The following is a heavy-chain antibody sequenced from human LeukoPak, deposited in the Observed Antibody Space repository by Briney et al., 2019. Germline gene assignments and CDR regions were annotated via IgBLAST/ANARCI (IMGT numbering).Heavy chain of an antibody. J-gene: IGHJ4*02. CDR3: ARAAVRGIAAAVSFDY. V-gene: IGHV3-11*06. D-gene: IGHD6-13*01. Sequence: PGGPLRLSCVASGFAFSSQAMRWVRQAPGKGLEGVSYISSSSSYTNYADSVKGRFTISRDNDKNSLYLQMNSLRAEDTAVYYCARAAVRGIAAAVSFDYWGQGTLVTVSS. CDR2: ISSSSSYT. CDR1: GFAFSSQA.